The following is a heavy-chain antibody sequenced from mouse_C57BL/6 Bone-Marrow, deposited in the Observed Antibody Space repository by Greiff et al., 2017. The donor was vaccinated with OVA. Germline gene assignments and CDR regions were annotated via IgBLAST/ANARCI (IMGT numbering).Heavy chain of an antibody. D-gene: IGHD1-1*01. J-gene: IGHJ1*03. CDR3: ASDYYGSSYYWYFDV. Sequence: VQLQQSGPELVKMSCKASGYTFTDYNMHWVKQSHGKSLEWIRYINPNNGGTRYNQKFKGKATLTVNKSSSTAYMALRSLTSEDSAVYYCASDYYGSSYYWYFDVWGTGTTVTVSS. V-gene: IGHV1-22*01. CDR2: INPNNGGT. CDR1: GYTFTDYN.